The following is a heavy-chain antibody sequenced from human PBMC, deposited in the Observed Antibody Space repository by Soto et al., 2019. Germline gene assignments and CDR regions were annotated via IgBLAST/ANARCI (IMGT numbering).Heavy chain of an antibody. Sequence: QVQLQESGPGLVKPSGTLSLTCAVSGGSISSSNWWSWVRQPPGKGLEWIGEIYHSGSTNYNPSRKSRGTISVDKSKNQFSLKLSSVTAADTAVYYCAGLLLTTTPYDAFDIWGQGTMVPVSS. D-gene: IGHD4-4*01. CDR2: IYHSGST. CDR1: GGSISSSNW. J-gene: IGHJ3*02. CDR3: AGLLLTTTPYDAFDI. V-gene: IGHV4-4*02.